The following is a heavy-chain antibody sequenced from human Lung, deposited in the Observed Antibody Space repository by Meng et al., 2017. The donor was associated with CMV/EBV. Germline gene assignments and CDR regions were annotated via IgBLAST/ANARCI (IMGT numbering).Heavy chain of an antibody. CDR3: ARGGGYCSGTSCYNDY. J-gene: IGHJ4*02. Sequence: SXTXSLXCTVSGGSISSSSYYWGWIRQPPGKGLEWIGEIDHSGSTNYNPSLKSRVTISVDTSKSQFSLRLSSVTAADTAIYYCARGGGYCSGTSCYNDYWXQGXLVTVSS. V-gene: IGHV4-39*07. D-gene: IGHD2-2*02. CDR1: GGSISSSSYY. CDR2: IDHSGST.